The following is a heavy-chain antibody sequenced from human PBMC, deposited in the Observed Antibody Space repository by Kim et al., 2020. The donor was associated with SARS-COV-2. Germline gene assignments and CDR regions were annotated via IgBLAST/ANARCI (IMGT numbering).Heavy chain of an antibody. CDR1: GFIFSNAW. V-gene: IGHV3-15*01. J-gene: IGHJ4*02. Sequence: GGSLRLSCTASGFIFSNAWMSWVRQAPGKGLEWVGRIRRKSDGGTADYAAPFKGVFTISRDDSKNTLYLQMNSLQTEDSAVYYCTTPWGSSVYDWGQGTLVTVSS. D-gene: IGHD6-19*01. CDR2: IRRKSDGGTA. CDR3: TTPWGSSVYD.